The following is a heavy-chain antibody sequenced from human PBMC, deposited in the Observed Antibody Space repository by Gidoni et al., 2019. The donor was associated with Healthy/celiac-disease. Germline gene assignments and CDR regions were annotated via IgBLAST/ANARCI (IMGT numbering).Heavy chain of an antibody. CDR2: ISWNSGSI. CDR1: GFTFDDYA. CDR3: AKDMEKKRVVVAATPFRY. Sequence: EVQLVESGGGLVQPGRSLRLSCAASGFTFDDYAMHWVRQAPGKGLEWVSGISWNSGSIGYADSVKGRFTISRDNAKNSLYLQMNSLRAEDTALYYCAKDMEKKRVVVAATPFRYWGQGTLVTVSS. D-gene: IGHD2-15*01. V-gene: IGHV3-9*01. J-gene: IGHJ4*02.